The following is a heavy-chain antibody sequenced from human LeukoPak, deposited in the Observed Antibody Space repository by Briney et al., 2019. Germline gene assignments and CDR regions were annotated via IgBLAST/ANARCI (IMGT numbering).Heavy chain of an antibody. CDR3: ARARTGNRVVVITFFDY. V-gene: IGHV3-64*04. CDR1: GFTFSNYA. CDR2: ISSNGGIT. J-gene: IGHJ4*02. D-gene: IGHD3-22*01. Sequence: QSGGSLRLSCSASGFTFSNYAMHWVRQAPGKGLEYVSDISSNGGITYYADSVKGRFTVSRDNSKNMLYLQMNSLRAEDTAVYYCARARTGNRVVVITFFDYWGQGTLVTVSS.